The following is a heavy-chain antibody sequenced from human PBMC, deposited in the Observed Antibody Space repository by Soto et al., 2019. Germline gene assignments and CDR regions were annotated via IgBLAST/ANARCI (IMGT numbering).Heavy chain of an antibody. CDR3: ARASKRADGYIYWFDP. V-gene: IGHV4-31*03. CDR2: IYYSGTT. J-gene: IGHJ5*02. Sequence: SETLSLTCTVSGGSISSGAYYWSWIRHHPGKGLEWIGFIYYSGTTYYNPSLKSRVTMLVDTSKKQFSLRLSSVTAADTAMYYCARASKRADGYIYWFDPWGQGTLVTVSS. D-gene: IGHD5-18*01. CDR1: GGSISSGAYY.